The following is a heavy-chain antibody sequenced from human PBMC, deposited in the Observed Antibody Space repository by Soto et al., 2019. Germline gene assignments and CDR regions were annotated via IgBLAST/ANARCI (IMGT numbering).Heavy chain of an antibody. V-gene: IGHV3-30-3*01. Sequence: GGSLRLSCAASGFTFSSYAMHWVRQAPGKGLEWVAVISYDGSNKYYADSVKGRFTISRDNSKNTLYLQMNSLRAEDTAVYYCARDLNYYDSSGPFDYWGQGTLVTVSS. CDR3: ARDLNYYDSSGPFDY. CDR1: GFTFSSYA. J-gene: IGHJ4*02. CDR2: ISYDGSNK. D-gene: IGHD3-22*01.